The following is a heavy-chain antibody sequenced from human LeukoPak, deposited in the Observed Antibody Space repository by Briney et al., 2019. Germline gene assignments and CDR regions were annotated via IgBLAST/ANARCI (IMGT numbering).Heavy chain of an antibody. CDR2: IYPGDSDT. CDR1: GYNFTNYW. Sequence: GESLKISCKGSGYNFTNYWIGWVRQMPGKGLEWMGIIYPGDSDTRYSPSFQGRVTISADKSIGTAYLQWSSLKASDTAMYYCARGADYYYYMDVWGKGTTVTISS. V-gene: IGHV5-51*01. D-gene: IGHD3-16*01. CDR3: ARGADYYYYMDV. J-gene: IGHJ6*03.